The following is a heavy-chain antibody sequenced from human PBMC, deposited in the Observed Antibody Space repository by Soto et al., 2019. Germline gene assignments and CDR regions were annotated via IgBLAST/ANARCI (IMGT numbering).Heavy chain of an antibody. CDR1: GFTFSSYA. CDR3: ARDLSGRKDPTFDY. J-gene: IGHJ4*02. Sequence: QVQLVESGGGVVQSGRSLRLSCAASGFTFSSYAMHWVRQAPGKGLEWVAVISYDGSNKYYADSVKGRFTISRDNSKNTLYLQMNSLRAEDTAVYYCARDLSGRKDPTFDYWGQGTLVTVSS. D-gene: IGHD3-10*01. CDR2: ISYDGSNK. V-gene: IGHV3-30-3*01.